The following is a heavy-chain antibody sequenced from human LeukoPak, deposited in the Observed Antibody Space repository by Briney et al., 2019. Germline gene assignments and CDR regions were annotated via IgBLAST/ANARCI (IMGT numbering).Heavy chain of an antibody. J-gene: IGHJ4*02. D-gene: IGHD6-13*01. CDR2: IYYSGST. Sequence: SETLSLTCTVSGGSISSGGYYWSWIRQHPGKGLEWIGYIYYSGSTYYNPSLKSRVTISVDTSKNQFSLKLSSVTAADTAVYYCVRGGSSWLFDYWGQGTLVTVSS. CDR3: VRGGSSWLFDY. V-gene: IGHV4-31*03. CDR1: GGSISSGGYY.